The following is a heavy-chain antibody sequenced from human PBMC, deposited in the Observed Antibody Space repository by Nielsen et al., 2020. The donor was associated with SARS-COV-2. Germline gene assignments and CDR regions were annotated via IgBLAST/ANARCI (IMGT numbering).Heavy chain of an antibody. CDR2: IIPIFGTA. CDR1: GGTFSSYA. CDR3: ARVRDSSGYYPNYYGMDV. D-gene: IGHD3-22*01. J-gene: IGHJ6*02. V-gene: IGHV1-69*13. Sequence: SVKVSCKASGGTFSSYAISWVRQAPGQGLEWMGGIIPIFGTANYAQKFQGRVTITADESTSTAYMELSSLRSEDTAVYYCARVRDSSGYYPNYYGMDVWGQGTTVTVSS.